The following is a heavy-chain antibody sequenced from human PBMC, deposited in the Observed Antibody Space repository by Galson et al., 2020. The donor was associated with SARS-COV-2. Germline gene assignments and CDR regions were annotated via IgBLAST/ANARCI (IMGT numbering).Heavy chain of an antibody. D-gene: IGHD3-22*01. CDR3: ARDREAYSSGYHSDSFDI. CDR1: GFTFNIYS. J-gene: IGHJ3*02. CDR2: FINRNGYI. V-gene: IGHV3-21*01. Sequence: GGSLRLSCAASGFTFNIYSMNWVRQAPGKGLEWVSSFINRNGYIYYADSVKGRFTLSRDNAKNSLYLQMNSLRVEDTAVYYCARDREAYSSGYHSDSFDIWGQGTMVTVSS.